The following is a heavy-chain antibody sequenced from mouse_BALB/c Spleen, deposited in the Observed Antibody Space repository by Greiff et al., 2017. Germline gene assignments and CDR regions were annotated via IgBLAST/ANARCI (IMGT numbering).Heavy chain of an antibody. V-gene: IGHV1S81*02. CDR2: INPSNGRT. Sequence: VQLQQPGAELVKPGASVKLSCKASGYTFTSYWMHWVKQRPGQGLEWIGEINPSNGRTNYTEKFKSKATLTVDKSSSTAYMQLSSLTSEDSAVYYCARKRRVYYAMDYWGQGTSVTVSS. CDR3: ARKRRVYYAMDY. CDR1: GYTFTSYW. J-gene: IGHJ4*01.